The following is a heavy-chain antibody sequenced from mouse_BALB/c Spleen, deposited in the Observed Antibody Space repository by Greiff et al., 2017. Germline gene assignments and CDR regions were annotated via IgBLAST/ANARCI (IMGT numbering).Heavy chain of an antibody. V-gene: IGHV5-6-4*01. Sequence: DVMLVESGGGLVKPGGSLKLSCAASGFTFSSYTMSWVRQTPEKRLEWVATISSGGSYTYYPDSVKGRFTISRDNAKNTLYLQMSSLKSEDTAMYYCTRDRGGYAMDYWGQGTSVTVSS. CDR1: GFTFSSYT. D-gene: IGHD3-3*01. CDR3: TRDRGGYAMDY. CDR2: ISSGGSYT. J-gene: IGHJ4*01.